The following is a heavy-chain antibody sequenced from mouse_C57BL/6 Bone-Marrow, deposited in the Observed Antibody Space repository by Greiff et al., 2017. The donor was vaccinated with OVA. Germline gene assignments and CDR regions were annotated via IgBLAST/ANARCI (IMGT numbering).Heavy chain of an antibody. CDR2: IDPETGGT. J-gene: IGHJ3*01. Sequence: QVQLQQPGAELVRPGASVTLSCKASGYTFTDYEMHLVKQTPVHGLEWIGAIDPETGGTAYNQKFKGKAILTADKSSSTAYMELRSLTSEDSAVYYCTRDLTGPYWGQGTLVTVSA. CDR1: GYTFTDYE. V-gene: IGHV1-15*01. D-gene: IGHD4-1*01. CDR3: TRDLTGPY.